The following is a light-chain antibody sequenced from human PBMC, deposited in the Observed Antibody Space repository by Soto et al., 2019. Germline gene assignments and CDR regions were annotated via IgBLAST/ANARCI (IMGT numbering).Light chain of an antibody. CDR2: GAS. J-gene: IGKJ4*02. CDR1: QSVSSSS. Sequence: SQSVSSSSLAWYQQKPGQAPRLLIYGASTRATGIPVRFCGSGCRKAFTLCIISIPAEPLSVSLCGYVFSCRWTFRGGTKVDIK. CDR3: GYVFSCRWT. V-gene: IGKV3D-7*01.